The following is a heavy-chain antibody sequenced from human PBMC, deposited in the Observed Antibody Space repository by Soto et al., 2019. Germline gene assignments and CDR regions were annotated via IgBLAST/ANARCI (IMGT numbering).Heavy chain of an antibody. CDR1: GGSISRSTSF. V-gene: IGHV4-39*01. Sequence: HLQESGPGLVKPSETLSLTCTVSGGSISRSTSFRGWVRQPPGKGLDWIGSIYYTGSTYFNPSDKSRVTFSVDKYKNHFSLNMSSEIVADTALYFCARHGSYDVSSCFSPTGMDVWGPGTTVTVSS. CDR3: ARHGSYDVSSCFSPTGMDV. D-gene: IGHD3-3*01. CDR2: IYYTGST. J-gene: IGHJ6*02.